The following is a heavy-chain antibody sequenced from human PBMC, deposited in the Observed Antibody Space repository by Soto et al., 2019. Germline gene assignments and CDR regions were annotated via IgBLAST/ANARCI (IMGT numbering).Heavy chain of an antibody. CDR1: GDSLGNYY. CDR2: VSISGNT. V-gene: IGHV4-4*07. CDR3: ARSDYEICTCSYAMDV. Sequence: SETLSLTCTVSGDSLGNYYWFWIRQPVGKGLEWIGRVSISGNTNANPTLNSRATMSIYTSKNQFSLRLRSVTAADTAVYYCARSDYEICTCSYAMDVGCQGATVTVSS. D-gene: IGHD2-8*01. J-gene: IGHJ6*02.